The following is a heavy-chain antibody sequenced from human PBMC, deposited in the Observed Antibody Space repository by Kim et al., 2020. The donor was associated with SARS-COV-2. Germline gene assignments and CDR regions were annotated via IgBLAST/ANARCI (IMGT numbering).Heavy chain of an antibody. Sequence: ASVKVSCKASGYTFTSYAMNWVRQAPGQGLEWMGWINTNTGNPTYDQGFTGRFVFSLDTSVSTAYLQISSLKAEDTAVYYCARDKYSSSWSPTNPGGYWGQGTLVTVSS. D-gene: IGHD6-13*01. CDR3: ARDKYSSSWSPTNPGGY. V-gene: IGHV7-4-1*02. J-gene: IGHJ4*02. CDR1: GYTFTSYA. CDR2: INTNTGNP.